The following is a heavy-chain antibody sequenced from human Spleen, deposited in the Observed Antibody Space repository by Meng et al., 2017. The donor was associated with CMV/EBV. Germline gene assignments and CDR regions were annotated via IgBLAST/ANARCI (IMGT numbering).Heavy chain of an antibody. V-gene: IGHV4-34*01. CDR1: GGSFSGYY. CDR2: INHSGST. J-gene: IGHJ4*02. CDR3: ARRIAVAGTTIDY. D-gene: IGHD6-19*01. Sequence: SETLSLTCAVYGGSFSGYYWGWIRQPPGKGLEWIGEINHSGSTNYNPSLKSRVTISVDTSKNQFSLKLSSVTAADTAVYYCARRIAVAGTTIDYWGQGTLVTVSS.